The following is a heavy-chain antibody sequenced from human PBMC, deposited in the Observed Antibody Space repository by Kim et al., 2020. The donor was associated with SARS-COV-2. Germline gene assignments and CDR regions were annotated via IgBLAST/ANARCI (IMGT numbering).Heavy chain of an antibody. J-gene: IGHJ4*02. Sequence: KVRFTIPRDNSKNTLYLQMNSLGAEDTAVYYCAKDRGQDYYGSVGYYFDYWGQGTLVTVSS. V-gene: IGHV3-33*06. D-gene: IGHD3-10*01. CDR3: AKDRGQDYYGSVGYYFDY.